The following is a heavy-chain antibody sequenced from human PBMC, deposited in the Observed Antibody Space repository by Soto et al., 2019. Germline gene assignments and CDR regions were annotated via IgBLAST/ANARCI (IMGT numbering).Heavy chain of an antibody. V-gene: IGHV1-69*01. Sequence: QVQVVQSGAEVKKPGSSVKVSCKVSGDSFSSYAISWVRQGPGQGLEWMGGIIPILTTANYAQKFQDRVTITADECTSTAYMEVISLTSDVTAVYYCARKAGCGNYYILDFCGPGTLVTVSS. CDR2: IIPILTTA. CDR3: ARKAGCGNYYILDF. D-gene: IGHD1-26*01. J-gene: IGHJ4*02. CDR1: GDSFSSYA.